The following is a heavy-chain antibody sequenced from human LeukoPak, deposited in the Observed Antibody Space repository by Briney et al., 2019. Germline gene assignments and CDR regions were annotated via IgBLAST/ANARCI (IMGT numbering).Heavy chain of an antibody. D-gene: IGHD2/OR15-2a*01. V-gene: IGHV1-69*13. CDR3: ARESSFYTGTFDY. J-gene: IGHJ4*02. Sequence: SVKVSCKASGGTFSSYAISWVRQAPGQGLEWMGGIIPIFGTANYAQKFQGRVTITADESTSTAYMELSSLRSEDTAVYYCARESSFYTGTFDYWGQGTLVTVSS. CDR1: GGTFSSYA. CDR2: IIPIFGTA.